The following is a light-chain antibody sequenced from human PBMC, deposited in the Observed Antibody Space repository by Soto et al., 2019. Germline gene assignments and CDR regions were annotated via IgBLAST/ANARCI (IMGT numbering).Light chain of an antibody. CDR1: QSVSSN. Sequence: EIVMTQSPATLSVSPGERATLSCRASQSVSSNLAWYQQKPGQAPRLIIYGASTRATGIPDRFSGSGSGTEFTLTISSRQSEDFALYYCQQYNTWPPWTFCQGTQVAIK. CDR2: GAS. CDR3: QQYNTWPPWT. J-gene: IGKJ1*01. V-gene: IGKV3-15*01.